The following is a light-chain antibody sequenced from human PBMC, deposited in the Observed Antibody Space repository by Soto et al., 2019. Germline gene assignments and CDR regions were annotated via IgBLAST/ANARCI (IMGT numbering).Light chain of an antibody. J-gene: IGKJ4*01. V-gene: IGKV3-11*01. Sequence: EILLTQFTATLSLSPGERATLSCRASQSVSNYLAWYQQKPGQAPRLLIYDASNRAAGIPARFSGSGSGTDFTLTISSLEPEDFAVYYCQQRSNWPPKTFGGGTKVDIK. CDR3: QQRSNWPPKT. CDR2: DAS. CDR1: QSVSNY.